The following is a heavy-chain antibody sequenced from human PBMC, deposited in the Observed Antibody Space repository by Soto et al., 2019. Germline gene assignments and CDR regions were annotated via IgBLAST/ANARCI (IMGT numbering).Heavy chain of an antibody. Sequence: GGSLRLSCAASGFTFSSYAMSWVRQAPGKGLEWVSAISGSGGSTYYADSVKGRFTISRDNSKNTLYMQMNSLRAEDTAVYYCAKVLRWLLDAFDLWGQGTMVTVSS. CDR3: AKVLRWLLDAFDL. CDR2: ISGSGGST. J-gene: IGHJ3*01. CDR1: GFTFSSYA. V-gene: IGHV3-23*01. D-gene: IGHD4-17*01.